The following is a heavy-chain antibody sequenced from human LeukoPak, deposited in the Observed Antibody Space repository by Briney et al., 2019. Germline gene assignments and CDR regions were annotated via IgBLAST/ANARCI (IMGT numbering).Heavy chain of an antibody. V-gene: IGHV4-4*09. J-gene: IGHJ4*02. D-gene: IGHD2-21*01. CDR2: INTKGET. CDR1: GVSMSAYQ. CDR3: ATSNDAKIAPFDH. Sequence: SETMSLTCTVSGVSMSAYQWSWVRQSPEKGLEWIGCINTKGETSYNPSLKSRVTTSVDTSKSQFSLRLTSVTAADTAVYYCATSNDAKIAPFDHWGQGAPVTVSS.